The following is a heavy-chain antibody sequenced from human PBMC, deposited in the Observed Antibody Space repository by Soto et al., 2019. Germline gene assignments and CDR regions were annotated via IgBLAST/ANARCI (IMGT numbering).Heavy chain of an antibody. CDR2: IWYDGSNK. CDR3: ASTWLQLWLLVY. CDR1: GFTFSSYG. V-gene: IGHV3-33*01. D-gene: IGHD5-18*01. J-gene: IGHJ4*02. Sequence: PGGSLRLSCAASGFTFSSYGMHWVRQAPGKGLEWVAVIWYDGSNKYYADSVKGRFTISRDNSKNTLYLQMNSLRAEGMAVYYCASTWLQLWLLVYWGQGTLVTVSS.